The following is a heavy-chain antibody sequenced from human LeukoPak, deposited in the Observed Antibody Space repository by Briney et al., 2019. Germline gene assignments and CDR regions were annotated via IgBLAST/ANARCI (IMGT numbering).Heavy chain of an antibody. CDR1: GFTFSSYW. V-gene: IGHV3-7*01. D-gene: IGHD3-10*01. CDR2: INQDGREK. Sequence: GGSLRLSCAASGFTFSSYWMSGVRQAPGKGLEWVANINQDGREKYYVDSVKGRFTISRDNAKNSLFLQMNSLRAEDTAVYYCARDRKSRIVGVIQHYLDYCGQGTPVTVSS. J-gene: IGHJ4*02. CDR3: ARDRKSRIVGVIQHYLDY.